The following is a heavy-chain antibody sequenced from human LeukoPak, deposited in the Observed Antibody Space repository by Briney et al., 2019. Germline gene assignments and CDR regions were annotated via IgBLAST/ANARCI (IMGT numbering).Heavy chain of an antibody. Sequence: SETLSLTCAVYGGSFSGYYWSWIRQPPGKGLEWIGEINHSGSTNYNPSLKSRVTISVDTSKNQFSLKLSYVTAADTAVYYCARGSRARGKSSGWYYYYYYYMDVWGKGTTVTVSS. CDR2: INHSGST. J-gene: IGHJ6*03. CDR1: GGSFSGYY. D-gene: IGHD6-19*01. V-gene: IGHV4-34*01. CDR3: ARGSRARGKSSGWYYYYYYYMDV.